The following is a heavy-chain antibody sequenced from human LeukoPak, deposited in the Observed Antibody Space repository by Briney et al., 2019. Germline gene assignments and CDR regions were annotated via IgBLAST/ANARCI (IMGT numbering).Heavy chain of an antibody. CDR3: ARGTMYYDFWSGYYAPHDAFDI. CDR1: GYTFTSYD. CDR2: MNPNSGNT. V-gene: IGHV1-8*01. D-gene: IGHD3-3*01. Sequence: ASVKVSCKASGYTFTSYDINWVRQATGQGLEWMGWMNPNSGNTGYAQKFQGRVTMTRNTSISTAYMELSSLRSEDTAVCYCARGTMYYDFWSGYYAPHDAFDIWGQGTMVTVSS. J-gene: IGHJ3*02.